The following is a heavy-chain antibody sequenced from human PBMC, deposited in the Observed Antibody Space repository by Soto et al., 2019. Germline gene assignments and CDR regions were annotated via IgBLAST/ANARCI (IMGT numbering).Heavy chain of an antibody. CDR3: TRHPPLGYCSGGSCLEDYYYYGMDV. V-gene: IGHV3-73*01. CDR1: GFTFSGSA. J-gene: IGHJ6*02. D-gene: IGHD2-15*01. CDR2: IRSKANSYAT. Sequence: GGSLRLSCAASGFTFSGSAMHWVRQASGKGLEWVGRIRSKANSYATAYAASVKGRFTMSRDDSKNTAYLQMNSLKTEDTAVYYCTRHPPLGYCSGGSCLEDYYYYGMDVWGQGTTVTVSS.